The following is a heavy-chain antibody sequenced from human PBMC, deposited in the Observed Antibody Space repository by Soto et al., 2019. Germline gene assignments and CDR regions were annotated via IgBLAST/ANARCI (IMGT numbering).Heavy chain of an antibody. V-gene: IGHV3-23*01. D-gene: IGHD2-2*01. CDR3: AKDLNPIAVVPAAIPDAFDI. CDR1: GFTFATYG. J-gene: IGHJ3*02. Sequence: GGSLRLSCAASGFTFATYGMSWVRQPPGKGLEWVSAISDSGGRTSYLDSVKGRFTISRDNSKNTLYMQMNSLRAEDTAVYYCAKDLNPIAVVPAAIPDAFDIWGHGTMVTVSS. CDR2: ISDSGGRT.